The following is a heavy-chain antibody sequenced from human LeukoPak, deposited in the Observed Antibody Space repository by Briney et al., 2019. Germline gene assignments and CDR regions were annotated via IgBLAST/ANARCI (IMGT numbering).Heavy chain of an antibody. J-gene: IGHJ4*02. CDR3: AKDPMVRGVINGFDY. V-gene: IGHV3-30*18. CDR2: ISYDGSHK. D-gene: IGHD3-10*01. Sequence: GALRLSCAASGFTFSDFGMHWVRLAPGKRLEWVAVISYDGSHKIYADSVKGRFTISRDNAKNTLYLQMNSLRTDDTAMFYCAKDPMVRGVINGFDYWGQGTSVTVSS. CDR1: GFTFSDFG.